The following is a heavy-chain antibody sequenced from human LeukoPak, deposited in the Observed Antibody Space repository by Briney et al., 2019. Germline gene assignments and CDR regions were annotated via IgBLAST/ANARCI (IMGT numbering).Heavy chain of an antibody. V-gene: IGHV4-39*07. J-gene: IGHJ3*02. CDR1: GGSISSSSYY. CDR3: ARDGGDYDLDAFDI. CDR2: IYYSGST. Sequence: PSETLSLTCTVSGGSISSSSYYWGWIRQPPGKGLEWIGSIYYSGSTYYNPSLKSRVTISVDTSKNQFSLKLSSVTAADTAVYYCARDGGDYDLDAFDIWGQGTMVTVSS. D-gene: IGHD4-17*01.